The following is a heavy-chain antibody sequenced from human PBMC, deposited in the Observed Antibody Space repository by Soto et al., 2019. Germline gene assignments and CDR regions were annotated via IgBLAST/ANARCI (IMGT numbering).Heavy chain of an antibody. CDR3: ARGGGYSGYDLGYYFDY. CDR2: IIPIFGTA. Sequence: QVQLVQSGAEVKKPGSSVKVSCKASGGTFSSYAISWVRQAPGQGLEWMGGIIPIFGTANYAQKFQGRVTIPADESTSTAYMELSSLRSEDTAVYYCARGGGYSGYDLGYYFDYWGQGTLVTVSS. V-gene: IGHV1-69*01. CDR1: GGTFSSYA. D-gene: IGHD5-12*01. J-gene: IGHJ4*02.